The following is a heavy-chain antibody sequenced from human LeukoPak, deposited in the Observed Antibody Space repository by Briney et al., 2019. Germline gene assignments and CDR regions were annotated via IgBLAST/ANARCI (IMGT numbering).Heavy chain of an antibody. V-gene: IGHV4-59*11. D-gene: IGHD3-22*01. CDR3: ARSPTSGYYFYYYYYYMDV. CDR2: IYYRGST. Sequence: SETLSLTCTVSGGSISSHYWSWIRQPPGKGLEWIGYIYYRGSTNYNPSLKSRVTISVDTSKNQFSLKLSSVTAADTAVYYCARSPTSGYYFYYYYYYMDVWGKGTTVTVSS. J-gene: IGHJ6*03. CDR1: GGSISSHY.